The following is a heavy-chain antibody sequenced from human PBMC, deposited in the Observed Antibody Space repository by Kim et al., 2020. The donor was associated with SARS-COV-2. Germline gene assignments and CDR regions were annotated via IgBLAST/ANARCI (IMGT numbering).Heavy chain of an antibody. D-gene: IGHD2-2*01. CDR1: GFTFSSYW. CDR2: IKQDGSEK. J-gene: IGHJ6*02. V-gene: IGHV3-7*03. CDR3: ARDSYCSSTSCQSYYYYGMDV. Sequence: GGSLRLSCAASGFTFSSYWMSWVRQAPGKGLEWVANIKQDGSEKYYVDSVKGRFTISRDNAKNSLYLQMNSLRAEDTAVYYCARDSYCSSTSCQSYYYYGMDVWGQGTTVTVSS.